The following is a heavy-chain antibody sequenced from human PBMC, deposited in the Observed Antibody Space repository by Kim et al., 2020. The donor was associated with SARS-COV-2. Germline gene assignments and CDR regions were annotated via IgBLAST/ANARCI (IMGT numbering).Heavy chain of an antibody. CDR2: ISSSGSAI. J-gene: IGHJ6*03. V-gene: IGHV3-48*03. CDR3: ARIGIAARYYYMDV. D-gene: IGHD6-6*01. CDR1: GFTFRSYE. Sequence: GGSLRLSCAASGFTFRSYEMNWVRQAPGKGLEWVSYISSSGSAIYYADSVKGRFTISRDNAKNSLYLQMNSLRAEDTAVYYCARIGIAARYYYMDVWGKGTTVTVSS.